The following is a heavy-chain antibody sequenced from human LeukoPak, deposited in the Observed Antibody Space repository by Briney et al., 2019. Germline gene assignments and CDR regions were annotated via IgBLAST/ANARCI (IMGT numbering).Heavy chain of an antibody. V-gene: IGHV3-33*01. D-gene: IGHD3-22*01. CDR1: GFTFSSYG. CDR3: ARGEYTYYDSSGYYYATDAFDI. Sequence: GRSLRLSCAASGFTFSSYGMHWVRQAPGKGLEWVAVIWYDGSNKYYADSVKGRFTISRDNSKNTLYLQMNSLRAEDTAVYYCARGEYTYYDSSGYYYATDAFDIWGQGTMVTVSS. CDR2: IWYDGSNK. J-gene: IGHJ3*02.